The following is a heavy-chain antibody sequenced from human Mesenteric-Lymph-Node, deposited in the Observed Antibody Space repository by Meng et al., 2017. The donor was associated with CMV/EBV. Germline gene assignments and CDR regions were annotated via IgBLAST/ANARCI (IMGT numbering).Heavy chain of an antibody. CDR2: IRSKAYGGTT. CDR1: GFTFGDYA. V-gene: IGHV3-49*04. D-gene: IGHD2-2*01. CDR3: TRAQLPYTLYYFDY. J-gene: IGHJ4*02. Sequence: GESLKISCTASGFTFGDYAMSWVRQAPGKGLEWVGFIRSKAYGGTTEYAASVKGRFTISRDDSKSIAYLQMNSLKTEDTAVYYCTRAQLPYTLYYFDYWGQGTLVTVSS.